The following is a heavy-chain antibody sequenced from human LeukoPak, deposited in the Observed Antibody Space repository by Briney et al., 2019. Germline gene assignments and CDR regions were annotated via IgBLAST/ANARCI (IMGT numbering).Heavy chain of an antibody. CDR3: ARGPGEVGAMTTPNWFDP. CDR2: ISAYNGNT. Sequence: GASVKVSCKASGYTFTSYGISWVRQAPGQGLEWMGWISAYNGNTNYAQKLQGRVTMTTDTSTSTAYMELRSLRSDDTAVYYCARGPGEVGAMTTPNWFDPWGQGTLVTVSS. J-gene: IGHJ5*02. CDR1: GYTFTSYG. D-gene: IGHD4-11*01. V-gene: IGHV1-18*01.